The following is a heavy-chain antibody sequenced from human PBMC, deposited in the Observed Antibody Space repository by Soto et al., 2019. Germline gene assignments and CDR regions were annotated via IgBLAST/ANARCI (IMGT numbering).Heavy chain of an antibody. CDR2: INHSGST. CDR3: ARGYYDYIWGSYRYFAPLAYYFDY. J-gene: IGHJ4*02. D-gene: IGHD3-16*02. V-gene: IGHV4-34*01. CDR1: GLSFSGYY. Sequence: SETLSLTCAVYGLSFSGYYWSWSRQPPGKGLEWIGEINHSGSTNYNPSLKSRVTISVDTSKNQFSLKLSSVTAADTAVYYCARGYYDYIWGSYRYFAPLAYYFDYWGQGTLVTVSS.